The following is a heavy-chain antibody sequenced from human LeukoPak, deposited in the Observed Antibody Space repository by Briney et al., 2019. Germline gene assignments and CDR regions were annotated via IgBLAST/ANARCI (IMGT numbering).Heavy chain of an antibody. J-gene: IGHJ6*02. CDR2: ISGSGGST. V-gene: IGHV3-23*01. Sequence: GGSLRLSCAASGFTFSSYAMSWVRQAPGKGLEWVSAISGSGGSTYYADSVKGRFTISRDNAKNSLYLQMNSLRAEDTAVYYCARDGDSGYDISLWNAYYYGMDVWGQGTTVTVSS. CDR3: ARDGDSGYDISLWNAYYYGMDV. D-gene: IGHD5-12*01. CDR1: GFTFSSYA.